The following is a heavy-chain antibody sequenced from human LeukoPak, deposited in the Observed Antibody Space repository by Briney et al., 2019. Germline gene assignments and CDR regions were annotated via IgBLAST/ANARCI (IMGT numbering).Heavy chain of an antibody. J-gene: IGHJ4*02. CDR2: IYYSGST. CDR1: GYSISSSNW. V-gene: IGHV4-28*01. CDR3: ARTYASGYFDY. D-gene: IGHD3-10*01. Sequence: SETLSLTCAVSGYSISSSNWWGWIRQPPGKGLEWIGYIYYSGSTYYNPSLKSRVTMSVDTSKNQFSLKLSSVTAADTAVYYCARTYASGYFDYWGQGTLVTVSS.